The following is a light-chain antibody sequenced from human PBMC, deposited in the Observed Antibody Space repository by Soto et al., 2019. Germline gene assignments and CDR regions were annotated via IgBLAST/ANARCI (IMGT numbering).Light chain of an antibody. Sequence: MQGTRSPTALCACGWERVTTTILASQDISNYLNWYQQKPGKAPKLLIYDASNLETGVPSRFSGSGSGTDFTFTISRLQPEDIATYYCQQYDNLPLTFGGGTEVDIK. V-gene: IGKV1-33*01. CDR2: DAS. CDR3: QQYDNLPLT. CDR1: QDISNY. J-gene: IGKJ4*01.